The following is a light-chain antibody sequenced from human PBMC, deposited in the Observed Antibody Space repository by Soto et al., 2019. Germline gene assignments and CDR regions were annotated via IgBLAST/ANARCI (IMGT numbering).Light chain of an antibody. CDR2: AAS. CDR1: QTIANY. V-gene: IGKV1-39*01. J-gene: IGKJ1*01. CDR3: QQSYNTPRT. Sequence: DIQMTQAPSSLPASVGDRVTITCRASQTIANYLNWYQQRPGKAPNLLISAASTLQSGVPSRFSGSGSGTDFTLTITSLQPEDFATHYCQQSYNTPRTFGQGTKVDIK.